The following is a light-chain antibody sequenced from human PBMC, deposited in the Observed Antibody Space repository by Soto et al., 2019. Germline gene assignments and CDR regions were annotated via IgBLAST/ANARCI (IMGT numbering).Light chain of an antibody. CDR3: ATWDDSLNGWV. V-gene: IGLV1-44*01. CDR2: GNN. J-gene: IGLJ3*02. Sequence: VLTQPPSASGTPGQTVAISCSGSSSNIGSNTVNWYQQFPGTAPKLLIYGNNQRPSGVPDRLSGSKSDTSASLAISGLLSEAESDYYCATWDDSLNGWVFGGGTKVTVL. CDR1: SSNIGSNT.